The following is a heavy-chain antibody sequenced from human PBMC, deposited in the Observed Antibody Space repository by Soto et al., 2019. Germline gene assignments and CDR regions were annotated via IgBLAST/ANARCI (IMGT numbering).Heavy chain of an antibody. CDR1: GGSFSGYY. CDR2: INHSGST. Sequence: ASETLSLTCAVYGGSFSGYYWSWIRQPPGKGLEWIGEINHSGSTNYNPSLKSRVTISVDTSKNQFSLKLSSVTAADTAVYYCARGYCSSTSCYKGHFDYWGQGTLVTVSS. V-gene: IGHV4-34*01. CDR3: ARGYCSSTSCYKGHFDY. D-gene: IGHD2-2*02. J-gene: IGHJ4*02.